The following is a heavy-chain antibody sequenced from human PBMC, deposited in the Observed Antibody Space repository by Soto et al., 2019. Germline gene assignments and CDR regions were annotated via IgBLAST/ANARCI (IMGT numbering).Heavy chain of an antibody. J-gene: IGHJ6*02. V-gene: IGHV4-39*01. Sequence: SETLSLTCTVSGGSVSSGNYFWSWIRQPPGKGLEWIGTIYYSGNTYYNPSLKSRVTISVDTSANQFSLKLTSVTAADTAVYYCARHGAAVLYYYGMDVWGQGTTVTVSS. D-gene: IGHD6-13*01. CDR3: ARHGAAVLYYYGMDV. CDR2: IYYSGNT. CDR1: GGSVSSGNYF.